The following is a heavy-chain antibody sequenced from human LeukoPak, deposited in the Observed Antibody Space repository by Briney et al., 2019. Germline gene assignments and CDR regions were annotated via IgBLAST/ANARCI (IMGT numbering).Heavy chain of an antibody. CDR2: IIPIFGTA. J-gene: IGHJ3*02. V-gene: IGHV1-69*06. D-gene: IGHD6-13*01. CDR1: GYTFTGYY. Sequence: SVKVSCKASGYTFTGYYMHWVRQAPGQGLEWMGGIIPIFGTANYAQKFQGRATITADNSTNTAYMELSSLRSEDTAVYYCARGRAAGFRAYDAFDIWGQGKMVTVSS. CDR3: ARGRAAGFRAYDAFDI.